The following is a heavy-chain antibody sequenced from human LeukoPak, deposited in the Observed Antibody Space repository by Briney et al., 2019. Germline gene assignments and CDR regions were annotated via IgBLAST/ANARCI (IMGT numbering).Heavy chain of an antibody. J-gene: IGHJ6*02. CDR3: ARNLAIVGATTGYYGMDV. Sequence: PSETLSLTCTVSGGSISSYYWSWIRQPPGKGLEWIGYIYYSESTNYNPSLKSRVTISVDTSRNQFSLKLSSVTAADTAVYYCARNLAIVGATTGYYGMDVWGQGTTVTVSS. CDR2: IYYSEST. CDR1: GGSISSYY. D-gene: IGHD1-26*01. V-gene: IGHV4-59*08.